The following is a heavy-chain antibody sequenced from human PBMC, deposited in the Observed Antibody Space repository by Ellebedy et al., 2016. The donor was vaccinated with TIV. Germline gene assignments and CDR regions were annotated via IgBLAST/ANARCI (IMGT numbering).Heavy chain of an antibody. CDR1: GFTFSSYA. CDR3: AKDLVMGRITMVRGSGYYYYGMDV. CDR2: ISGSGGST. J-gene: IGHJ6*02. D-gene: IGHD3-10*01. V-gene: IGHV3-23*01. Sequence: GESLKISXAASGFTFSSYAMSWVRQAPGKGLEWVSAISGSGGSTYYADSVKGRFTISRDNSKNTLYLQMNSLRAEDTAVYYCAKDLVMGRITMVRGSGYYYYGMDVWGQGTTVTVSS.